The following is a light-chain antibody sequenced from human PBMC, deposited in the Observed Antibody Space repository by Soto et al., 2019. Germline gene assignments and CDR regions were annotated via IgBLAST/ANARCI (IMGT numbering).Light chain of an antibody. J-gene: IGKJ5*01. CDR3: QQYGDPPIT. V-gene: IGKV3-20*01. Sequence: EIVLTQSLGTLSLSPGERATLSCRASQSVSSNYLAWYQQKPGQAPRLLIYGASNRATGIPDRFSGSGSGTDFTLTISRLEPGDFAVFYCQQYGDPPITFGQGTRLEIK. CDR2: GAS. CDR1: QSVSSNY.